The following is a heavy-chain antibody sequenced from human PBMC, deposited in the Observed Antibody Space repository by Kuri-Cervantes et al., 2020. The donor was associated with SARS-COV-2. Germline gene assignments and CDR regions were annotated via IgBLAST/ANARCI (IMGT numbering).Heavy chain of an antibody. Sequence: ESLKISCTVSGGSISSSRYHWGWIRQPPGKRLEWIGSIYYTGKTFYSPPLKTRVTISVDPSKNQFSLKLTSVTAADTAVYYCARQDYDFWTGDHDFWGQGNLVTVSS. V-gene: IGHV4-39*01. CDR3: ARQDYDFWTGDHDF. CDR1: GGSISSSRYH. J-gene: IGHJ4*02. D-gene: IGHD3-3*01. CDR2: IYYTGKT.